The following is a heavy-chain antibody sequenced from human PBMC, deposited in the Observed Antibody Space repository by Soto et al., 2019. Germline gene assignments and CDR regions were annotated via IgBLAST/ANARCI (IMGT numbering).Heavy chain of an antibody. D-gene: IGHD6-13*01. CDR1: GGSISSYY. J-gene: IGHJ1*01. CDR2: IYTSGST. V-gene: IGHV4-4*07. CDR3: ARGYSSSWYDYFQH. Sequence: SETLSLTCTVSGGSISSYYWSWIRQPAGKGLEWSGRIYTSGSTNYNPSLKSRVTMSVDTSKNQFSLKLSSVTAADTAVYYCARGYSSSWYDYFQHWGQGTLVTVSS.